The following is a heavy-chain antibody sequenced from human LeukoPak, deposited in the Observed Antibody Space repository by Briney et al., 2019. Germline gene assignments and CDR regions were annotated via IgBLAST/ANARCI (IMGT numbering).Heavy chain of an antibody. Sequence: GGSLRLSCAASGFTFSSYAMSWVRQAPGKGLEWVSAISGSGGSTYYADSVKGRFTISRDNSKNTLYLQMNSLRAEDTAVYYCAKDGVRVTFLSPRDYIWGSYRLGYFDHWGQGTLVTVSS. D-gene: IGHD3-16*02. CDR3: AKDGVRVTFLSPRDYIWGSYRLGYFDH. J-gene: IGHJ4*02. V-gene: IGHV3-23*01. CDR2: ISGSGGST. CDR1: GFTFSSYA.